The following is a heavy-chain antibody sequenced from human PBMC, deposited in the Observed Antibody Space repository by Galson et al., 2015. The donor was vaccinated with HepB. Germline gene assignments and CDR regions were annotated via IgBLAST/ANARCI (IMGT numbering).Heavy chain of an antibody. V-gene: IGHV3-30-3*01. J-gene: IGHJ4*02. CDR3: TRERNGGWLDY. CDR1: GFTFTSYA. CDR2: ISYDGNTQ. Sequence: SLRLSCAASGFTFTSYALHWVRQAPGKGLQWVAFISYDGNTQYYADSVKGRFTISSDSSENTLYLQMNSLRAEDTAVYYCTRERNGGWLDYWGQGTLVTVSS. D-gene: IGHD6-19*01.